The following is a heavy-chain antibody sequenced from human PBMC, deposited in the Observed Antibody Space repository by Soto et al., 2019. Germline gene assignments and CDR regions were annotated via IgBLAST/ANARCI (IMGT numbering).Heavy chain of an antibody. Sequence: SXTLSLTCTVSGGSISSGGYYWSWIRQHPGKGLEWIGYIYYSGSTYYNPSLKSRVTISVDTSKNQFSLKLSSVTAADTAVYYCARDQCSGGSCYSRPWGQGTLVTXSS. CDR1: GGSISSGGYY. CDR3: ARDQCSGGSCYSRP. CDR2: IYYSGST. D-gene: IGHD2-15*01. V-gene: IGHV4-31*03. J-gene: IGHJ5*02.